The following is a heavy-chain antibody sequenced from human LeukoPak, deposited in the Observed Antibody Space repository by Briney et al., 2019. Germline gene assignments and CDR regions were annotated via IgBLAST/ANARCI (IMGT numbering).Heavy chain of an antibody. CDR3: ARLGVGYYDSSGYYDY. Sequence: RTSETLSLTCTVSGGSISSYYWSWIRQPPGRGLEWIGYIYYSGSTNYNPSLKSRVTISVDTSKNQFSLKLSSVTAADTAVYYCARLGVGYYDSSGYYDYWGQGTLVTVSS. J-gene: IGHJ4*02. V-gene: IGHV4-59*08. D-gene: IGHD3-22*01. CDR2: IYYSGST. CDR1: GGSISSYY.